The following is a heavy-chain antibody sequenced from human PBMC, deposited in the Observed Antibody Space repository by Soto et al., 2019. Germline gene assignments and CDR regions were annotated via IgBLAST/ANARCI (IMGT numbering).Heavy chain of an antibody. D-gene: IGHD3-22*01. CDR3: ARDQYYYDSSGYYFDY. Sequence: QVQLVQSGAEVKKPGSSVKVSCKASGGTFSSYAISWVRQAPGQGLEWMGGIIPIFGTANYAQKFQGRVTITADESTSTAYMEMSSLRSEVTAVYYCARDQYYYDSSGYYFDYWGQGTLVTVSS. V-gene: IGHV1-69*01. J-gene: IGHJ4*02. CDR1: GGTFSSYA. CDR2: IIPIFGTA.